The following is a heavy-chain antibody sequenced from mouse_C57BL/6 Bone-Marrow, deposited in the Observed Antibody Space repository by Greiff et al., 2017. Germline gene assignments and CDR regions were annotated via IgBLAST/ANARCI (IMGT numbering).Heavy chain of an antibody. CDR2: IDPETGGT. CDR3: ITGTWYFDV. D-gene: IGHD4-1*01. V-gene: IGHV1-15*01. CDR1: GYTFTDYD. Sequence: QVQLKQSGAELVRPGASVTLSCKASGYTFTDYDMHWVKQTPVHGLEWIGAIDPETGGTAYNQKFKGKAILTADKYSSTAYMELRSLTSEDSAAYYCITGTWYFDVWGTGTTVTVSA. J-gene: IGHJ1*03.